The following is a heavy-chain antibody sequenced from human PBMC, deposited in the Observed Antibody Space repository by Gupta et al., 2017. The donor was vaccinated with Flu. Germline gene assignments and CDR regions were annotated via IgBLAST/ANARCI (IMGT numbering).Heavy chain of an antibody. CDR3: ARDSSGSYQYLDAFDI. Sequence: QVQLQESGPGLVKPSETLSLTCTVSGGSISSYYWSWIRQPPGKGLEWIGYIYYSGSTNYNPSLKSRVTISVDTSKNQFSLKLSSVTAADTAVYYCARDSSGSYQYLDAFDIWGQGTMVTVSS. V-gene: IGHV4-59*01. CDR1: GGSISSYY. D-gene: IGHD1-26*01. CDR2: IYYSGST. J-gene: IGHJ3*02.